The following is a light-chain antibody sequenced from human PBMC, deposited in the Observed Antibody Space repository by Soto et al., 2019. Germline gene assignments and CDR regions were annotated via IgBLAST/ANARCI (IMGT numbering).Light chain of an antibody. Sequence: IHMTLSPSSLAASVGYRVTIACRASQSVSNYLNWYQQKKGKPPRLLIYTVSSLQNGVSSRFSGSGYGTDFNLTINSLQTQDFATYFCQQSYSSPQTFGQGTKVDIK. CDR1: QSVSNY. CDR2: TVS. J-gene: IGKJ1*01. V-gene: IGKV1-39*01. CDR3: QQSYSSPQT.